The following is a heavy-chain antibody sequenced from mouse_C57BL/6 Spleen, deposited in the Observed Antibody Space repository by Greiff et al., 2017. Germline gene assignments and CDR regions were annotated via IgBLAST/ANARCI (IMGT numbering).Heavy chain of an antibody. J-gene: IGHJ2*01. V-gene: IGHV1-26*01. D-gene: IGHD1-1*01. CDR1: GYTFTDYY. Sequence: EVQLQQSGPELVKPGASVKISCKASGYTFTDYYMNWVKQSHGKSLEWIGDINPNNGGTSYNQKFKGKATLTVDKSSSTAYMELRSLTSEDSAVYYCARSPLNYGSSPHYFDYWGQGTTLTVSS. CDR2: INPNNGGT. CDR3: ARSPLNYGSSPHYFDY.